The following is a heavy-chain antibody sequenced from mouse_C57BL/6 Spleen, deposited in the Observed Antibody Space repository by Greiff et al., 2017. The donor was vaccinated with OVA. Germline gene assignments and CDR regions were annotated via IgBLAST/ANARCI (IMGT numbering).Heavy chain of an antibody. D-gene: IGHD1-1*01. Sequence: VQLQQSGPELVKPGASVKMSCKASGYTFTDYNMHWVKQSHGKSLEWIGYINPNNGGTSYNQKFKGKATLTVNKSSSTAYMELRSLTSEDSAVYYCSYYYGRSYGFAYWGQGTLVTVSA. V-gene: IGHV1-22*01. CDR2: INPNNGGT. CDR3: SYYYGRSYGFAY. CDR1: GYTFTDYN. J-gene: IGHJ3*01.